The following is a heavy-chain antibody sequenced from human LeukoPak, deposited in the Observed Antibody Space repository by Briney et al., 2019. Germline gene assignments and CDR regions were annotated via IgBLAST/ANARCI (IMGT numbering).Heavy chain of an antibody. D-gene: IGHD3-22*01. CDR2: IIPIFGTA. Sequence: ASVKVSCKASGYTFTSYGISWVRQAPGQGLEWMGGIIPIFGTANYAQKFQGRVTITADESTSTAYMELSSLRSEDTAVYYYASPYDSSGYYWVYWGQGTLVTVSS. CDR3: ASPYDSSGYYWVY. CDR1: GYTFTSYG. J-gene: IGHJ4*02. V-gene: IGHV1-69*13.